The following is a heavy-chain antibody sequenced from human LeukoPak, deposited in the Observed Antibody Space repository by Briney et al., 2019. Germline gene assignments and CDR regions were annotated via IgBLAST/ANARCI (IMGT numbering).Heavy chain of an antibody. CDR1: GFTFSSYE. V-gene: IGHV3-48*03. CDR3: ARDATYSSSWYPRLDYFDY. J-gene: IGHJ4*02. CDR2: ISSSGSTI. D-gene: IGHD6-13*01. Sequence: GGSLRLSCAASGFTFSSYEMNWVRQAPGKGLEWVSYISSSGSTIYYADSVKGRFTIFRDNAKNSLYLQMNSLRAEDTAVYYCARDATYSSSWYPRLDYFDYWGQGTLVTVSS.